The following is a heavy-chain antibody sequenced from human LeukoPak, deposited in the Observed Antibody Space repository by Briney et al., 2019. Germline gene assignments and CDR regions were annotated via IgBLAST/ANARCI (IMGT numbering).Heavy chain of an antibody. D-gene: IGHD3-10*01. Sequence: SETLSLTCTVSGGSISRYYWSWIRQPPGKGLEWIGYVYYSGSTNYNPSLKSRVTISVDTSKNQFSLKLSSVTAADTAVYYCARTQRMVRGVISVGSYYYYMDVWGKGTTVTVSS. CDR1: GGSISRYY. J-gene: IGHJ6*03. CDR2: VYYSGST. V-gene: IGHV4-59*08. CDR3: ARTQRMVRGVISVGSYYYYMDV.